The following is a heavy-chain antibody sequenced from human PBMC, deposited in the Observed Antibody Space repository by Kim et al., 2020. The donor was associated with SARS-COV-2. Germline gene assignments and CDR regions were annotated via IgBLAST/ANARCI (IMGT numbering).Heavy chain of an antibody. V-gene: IGHV3-13*04. J-gene: IGHJ6*02. D-gene: IGHD6-19*01. CDR2: IGTAGDT. CDR3: ARGAYSSGYHPLGYGMDV. CDR1: GFTFSSYD. Sequence: GGSLRLSCAASGFTFSSYDMHWVRQATGKGLEWVSAIGTAGDTYYPGSVKGRFTISRENAKNSLYLQMNSLRAGDTAVYYCARGAYSSGYHPLGYGMDVWGQGTTVTVSS.